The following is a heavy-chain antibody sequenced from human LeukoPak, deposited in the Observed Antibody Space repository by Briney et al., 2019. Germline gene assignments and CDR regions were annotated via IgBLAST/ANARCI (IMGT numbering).Heavy chain of an antibody. V-gene: IGHV4-59*01. CDR1: GGSISSYY. CDR3: ARLSYYYGSGTWGAFDI. CDR2: IYYRGST. D-gene: IGHD3-10*01. Sequence: SETMSPTCTVSGGSISSYYWSWIRQPPGEGMEWIGYIYYRGSTNYNPSLKSRVTISGDTSKNQFSVRLSSVTAADTAVYSCARLSYYYGSGTWGAFDIWGQGTMVTVSS. J-gene: IGHJ3*02.